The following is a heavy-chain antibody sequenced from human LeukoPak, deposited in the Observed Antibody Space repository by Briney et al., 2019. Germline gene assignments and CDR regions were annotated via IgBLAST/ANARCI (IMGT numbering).Heavy chain of an antibody. V-gene: IGHV3-48*01. CDR2: ITSSSSAK. CDR1: GFTFSTYS. J-gene: IGHJ4*02. Sequence: QSGGSLRLSCVASGFTFSTYSMNWVRQAPGKGLEWVSYITSSSSAKYYADSVKGRLTISRDNAENSLYLQMNSLRAEDTAVYYCTRDQEGSDYWGQGTLVTVSS. CDR3: TRDQEGSDY.